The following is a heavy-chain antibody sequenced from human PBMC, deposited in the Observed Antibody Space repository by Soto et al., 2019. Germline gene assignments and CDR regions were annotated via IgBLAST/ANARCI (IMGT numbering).Heavy chain of an antibody. J-gene: IGHJ4*02. CDR3: ARVKGYCTNGVCRSFDPGVFDY. CDR2: INAGNGNT. V-gene: IGHV1-3*01. D-gene: IGHD2-8*01. Sequence: ASVKVSCKASGYTFTSYAMHWVRQTPGQRLEWMGWINAGNGNTKYSQKFQGRVTITRDTSASTAYMELSSLRSEDTAVYYCARVKGYCTNGVCRSFDPGVFDYWGQGTLVTVSS. CDR1: GYTFTSYA.